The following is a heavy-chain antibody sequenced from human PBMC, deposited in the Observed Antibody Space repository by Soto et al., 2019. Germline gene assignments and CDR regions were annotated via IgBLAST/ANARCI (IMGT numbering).Heavy chain of an antibody. J-gene: IGHJ4*02. CDR1: GYTFTNYG. Sequence: QVHLVQSGGEVKKPGASVKVSCKASGYTFTNYGVNWVRQAPGQGLEWMGWINTYNGNTNYAQRLQGRVTLTTDTSTRTAYMELRSLTSDDTAVYYCARCSSPVDFDYWGKGTLVTVSS. CDR3: ARCSSPVDFDY. CDR2: INTYNGNT. D-gene: IGHD6-13*01. V-gene: IGHV1-18*01.